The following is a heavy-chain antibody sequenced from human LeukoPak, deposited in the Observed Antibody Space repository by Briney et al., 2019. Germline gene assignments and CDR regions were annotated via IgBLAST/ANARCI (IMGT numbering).Heavy chain of an antibody. Sequence: PSETLSLTCTVSGGSISSGSYYWSWIRQPPGKGLEWIGYIYYSGSTNYNPSLKSRVTISVDTSKNQFSLKLSSVTAADTAVYYCARGTATGNKDYYMDVWGKGTTVTVSS. CDR2: IYYSGST. CDR1: GGSISSGSYY. J-gene: IGHJ6*03. D-gene: IGHD5-18*01. V-gene: IGHV4-61*01. CDR3: ARGTATGNKDYYMDV.